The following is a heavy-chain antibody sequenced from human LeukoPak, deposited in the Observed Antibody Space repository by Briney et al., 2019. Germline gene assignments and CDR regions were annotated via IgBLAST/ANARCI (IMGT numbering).Heavy chain of an antibody. D-gene: IGHD5-24*01. V-gene: IGHV1-24*01. CDR2: FDPEDGET. CDR1: GYTLTELS. CDR3: ATGGQDGYNSDFDY. J-gene: IGHJ4*02. Sequence: ASVKVSCKVSGYTLTELSMHWVRQAPGKGLEWMGGFDPEDGETIYAQKFQGRATMTEDTSTDTAYMELSSLRSEDTAVYYCATGGQDGYNSDFDYWGQGILVTVSS.